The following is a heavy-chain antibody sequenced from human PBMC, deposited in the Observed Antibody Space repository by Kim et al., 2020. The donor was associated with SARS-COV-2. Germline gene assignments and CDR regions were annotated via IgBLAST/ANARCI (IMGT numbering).Heavy chain of an antibody. J-gene: IGHJ4*02. V-gene: IGHV4-59*01. CDR3: ARLSNLGCDY. Sequence: STNYNPSLKSRVTISVDTSKNQFSLKLSSVTAADTAVYYCARLSNLGCDYWGQGTLVTVSS. D-gene: IGHD2-8*01. CDR2: ST.